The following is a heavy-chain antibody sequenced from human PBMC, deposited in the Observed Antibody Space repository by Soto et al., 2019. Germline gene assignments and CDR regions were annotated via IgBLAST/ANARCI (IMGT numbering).Heavy chain of an antibody. J-gene: IGHJ6*03. Sequence: SETLSLTCTVSGGSISSYYWSWIRQPPGKGLEWIGYIYYSGSTNYNPSLKSRVTISVDTSKNQFSLKLSSVTAADTAVYYCASLVVVAATQDYYYYMDVWGKGTTVTV. V-gene: IGHV4-59*08. CDR1: GGSISSYY. CDR3: ASLVVVAATQDYYYYMDV. CDR2: IYYSGST. D-gene: IGHD2-15*01.